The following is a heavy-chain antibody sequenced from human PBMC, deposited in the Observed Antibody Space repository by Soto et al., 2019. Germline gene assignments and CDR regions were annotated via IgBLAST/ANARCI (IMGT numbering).Heavy chain of an antibody. CDR3: ARDLSGLGSAFDI. V-gene: IGHV1-69*08. Sequence: QVQLVQSGAEVKKPGSSVKVSCKASGGTFSSYTISRVRQAPGQGLEWMGRIIPILGIANYAQKFQGRVTISADKSTSTAYMELSSLRSEDTAVYFCARDLSGLGSAFDIWGQATMVTVSS. J-gene: IGHJ3*02. D-gene: IGHD3-10*01. CDR1: GGTFSSYT. CDR2: IIPILGIA.